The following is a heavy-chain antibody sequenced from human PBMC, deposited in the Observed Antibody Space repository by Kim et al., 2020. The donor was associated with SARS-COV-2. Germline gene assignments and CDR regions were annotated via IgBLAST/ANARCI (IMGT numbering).Heavy chain of an antibody. D-gene: IGHD2-8*01. CDR2: YTGST. CDR3: VNGPDY. J-gene: IGHJ4*02. Sequence: YTGSTYYNPSLKSRVTMSVDTSKNRYSLRLTSVTAADTAVDFCVNGPDYWGQGILVTVSS. V-gene: IGHV4-28*01.